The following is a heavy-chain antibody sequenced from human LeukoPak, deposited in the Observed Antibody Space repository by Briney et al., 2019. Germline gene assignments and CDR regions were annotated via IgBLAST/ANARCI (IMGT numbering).Heavy chain of an antibody. Sequence: SETLSLTCTVSGGSVSSGSYYWGWIRQPPGKGLEWIGYIYYSGSTNYNPSLKSRVTISVDTSKNQFSLKLSSVTAADTAVYYCARWSDPDFDYWGQGTLVTVSS. CDR1: GGSVSSGSYY. CDR3: ARWSDPDFDY. V-gene: IGHV4-61*01. J-gene: IGHJ4*02. CDR2: IYYSGST.